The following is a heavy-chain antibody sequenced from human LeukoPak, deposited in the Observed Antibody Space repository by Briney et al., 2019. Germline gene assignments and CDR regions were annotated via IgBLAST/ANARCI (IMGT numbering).Heavy chain of an antibody. CDR1: GASISSSSYY. CDR2: MYYSGST. J-gene: IGHJ4*02. CDR3: ARSVYSTCADY. Sequence: SETLSLTCTVSGASISSSSYYWGWIRQPPGKGLEWIGSMYYSGSTYYNPSLKRRVTISVDTSKNQFSLKLSSVTAADTAVYFCARSVYSTCADYWGQGTLVTVSS. V-gene: IGHV4-39*01. D-gene: IGHD1-26*01.